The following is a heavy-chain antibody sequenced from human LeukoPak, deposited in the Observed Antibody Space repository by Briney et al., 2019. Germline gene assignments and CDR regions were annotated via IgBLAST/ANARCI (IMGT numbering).Heavy chain of an antibody. V-gene: IGHV3-23*01. CDR2: ISGSGGRT. J-gene: IGHJ4*02. Sequence: GGSLRLSCAASGFTFSSYAMSWVRQAPGKGLEWISSISGSGGRTYYADSVKGRFTISRDNAKNSLYLQMNSLRAEDTAVYYCARAGYSSSWTPRCFDYWGQGTLVTVPS. CDR3: ARAGYSSSWTPRCFDY. D-gene: IGHD6-13*01. CDR1: GFTFSSYA.